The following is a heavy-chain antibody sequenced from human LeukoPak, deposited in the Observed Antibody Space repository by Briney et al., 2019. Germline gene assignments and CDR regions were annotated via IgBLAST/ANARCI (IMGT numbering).Heavy chain of an antibody. CDR2: ISTSGDFT. D-gene: IGHD6-13*01. CDR3: AREMGIAAAGTAEDY. V-gene: IGHV3-23*01. CDR1: GFTFSSYA. Sequence: GGSLRLSCATSGFTFSSYAMNWVRQAPGKGLECVSFISTSGDFTYYAASVKGRFTVSRDNSKNTLYLQMNSLRAEDTAVYYCAREMGIAAAGTAEDYWGQGTLVTVSS. J-gene: IGHJ4*02.